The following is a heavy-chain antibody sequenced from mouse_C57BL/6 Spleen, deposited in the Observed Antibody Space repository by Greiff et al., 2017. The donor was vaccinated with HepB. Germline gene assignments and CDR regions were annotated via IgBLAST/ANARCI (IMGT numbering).Heavy chain of an antibody. D-gene: IGHD1-1*01. CDR2: IWRGGST. CDR1: GFSLTSYG. CDR3: AKIVDGSSYVGYFDV. J-gene: IGHJ1*03. V-gene: IGHV2-5*01. Sequence: VNVVESGPGLVQPSQSLSITCTVSGFSLTSYGVHWVRQSPGKGLEWLGVIWRGGSTDYNAAFMSRLSITKDNSKSQVFFKMNSLQADDTAIYYCAKIVDGSSYVGYFDVWGTGTTVTVSS.